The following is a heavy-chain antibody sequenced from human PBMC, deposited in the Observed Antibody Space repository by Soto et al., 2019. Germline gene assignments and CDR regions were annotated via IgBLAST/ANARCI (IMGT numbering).Heavy chain of an antibody. D-gene: IGHD6-13*01. CDR1: GGSISSYY. J-gene: IGHJ5*02. CDR2: IYTSGST. CDR3: ARAGVIAAAYNWFDP. Sequence: SSETLSLTCTVSGGSISSYYWSWIRQPAGKGLEWIGRIYTSGSTNYNPSLKSRVTMSVDTSKNQFSLKLSSVTAADTAVYYCARAGVIAAAYNWFDPWGQGTLVTVSS. V-gene: IGHV4-4*07.